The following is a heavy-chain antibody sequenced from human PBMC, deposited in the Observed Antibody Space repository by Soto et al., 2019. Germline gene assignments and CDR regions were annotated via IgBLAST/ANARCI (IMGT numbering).Heavy chain of an antibody. D-gene: IGHD6-13*01. CDR2: ISAYNSNT. Sequence: QVQLVQSGAEVKKPGASVKVSCKASGYTFTSYGISWVRQAPGQGLEWMGWISAYNSNTNYAQKLQGRVTMTTDTSTSTAYMELRSLRSDDTAVYYCARDEAPAKLIAAAGTVDYWGQGTLVTVSS. CDR1: GYTFTSYG. CDR3: ARDEAPAKLIAAAGTVDY. J-gene: IGHJ4*02. V-gene: IGHV1-18*01.